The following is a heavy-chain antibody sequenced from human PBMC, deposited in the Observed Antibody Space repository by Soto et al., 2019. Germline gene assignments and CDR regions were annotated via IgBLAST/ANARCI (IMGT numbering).Heavy chain of an antibody. J-gene: IGHJ4*02. V-gene: IGHV3-30-3*01. CDR2: ILSDGSNK. D-gene: IGHD1-26*01. CDR3: ARDDEGGSDCDLGY. Sequence: QVQLVESGGGVVQPRRSLRLSCAVSGFTLSSHAMHWVRQAPGKGLEWVVLILSDGSNKYYADSVKGRFTTSRDNSKNTMYLQMNSLSVEDTAVYYCARDDEGGSDCDLGYWGQGALVTVSS. CDR1: GFTLSSHA.